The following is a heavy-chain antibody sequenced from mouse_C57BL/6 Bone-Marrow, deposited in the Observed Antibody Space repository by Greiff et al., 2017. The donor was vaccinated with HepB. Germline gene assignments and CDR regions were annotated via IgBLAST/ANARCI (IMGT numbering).Heavy chain of an antibody. J-gene: IGHJ1*03. CDR3: AREGSYWYFDV. V-gene: IGHV1-18*01. Sequence: EVHLVESGPELVKPGASVKIPCKASGYTFTDYNMDWVKQSHGKSLEWIGDINPNNGGTIYNQKFKGKATLTVDKSSSTAYMELRSLTSEDTAVYYCAREGSYWYFDVWGTGTTVTVSS. CDR2: INPNNGGT. CDR1: GYTFTDYN.